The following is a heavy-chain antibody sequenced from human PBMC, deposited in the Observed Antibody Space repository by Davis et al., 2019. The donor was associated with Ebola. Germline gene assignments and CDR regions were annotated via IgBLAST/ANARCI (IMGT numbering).Heavy chain of an antibody. V-gene: IGHV3-33*08. CDR2: IWYDGSNK. Sequence: GESLKISCEASGFTFSTYAMHWVRQAPGKGLEWVAVIWYDGSNKYYADSVKGRFTISRDNSKNTLYLQMNSLRAEDTAVYYCARDQGYCSGGSCYYNWFDPWGQGTLVTVSS. J-gene: IGHJ5*02. CDR3: ARDQGYCSGGSCYYNWFDP. CDR1: GFTFSTYA. D-gene: IGHD2-15*01.